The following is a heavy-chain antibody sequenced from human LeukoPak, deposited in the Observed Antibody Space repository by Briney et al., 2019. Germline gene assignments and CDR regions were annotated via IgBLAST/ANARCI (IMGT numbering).Heavy chain of an antibody. D-gene: IGHD6-19*01. V-gene: IGHV3-11*01. J-gene: IGHJ3*02. Sequence: TGGSLRLSCAASGFTFSNYYMNWIRQAPGKGLEWVSYISGSGGTLYYADSVKGRFTISRDNAKHSLYLQMNSPRPDDTAVYYCARDQGNGWYQDAFDIWGQGTMVTVSS. CDR1: GFTFSNYY. CDR2: ISGSGGTL. CDR3: ARDQGNGWYQDAFDI.